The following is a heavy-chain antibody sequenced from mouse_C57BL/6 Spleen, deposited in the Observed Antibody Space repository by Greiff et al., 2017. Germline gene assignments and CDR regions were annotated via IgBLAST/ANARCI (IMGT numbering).Heavy chain of an antibody. J-gene: IGHJ2*01. D-gene: IGHD1-1*01. CDR2: IDPENGDT. CDR1: GFNIKDDY. CDR3: TTGCSSPTDY. V-gene: IGHV14-4*01. Sequence: EVQLQQSGAELVRPGASVKLSCTASGFNIKDDYMHWVKQRPEQGLEWIGWIDPENGDTEYASKFQGKATITADTSSNTAYLQLSSLTSEDTAGYYCTTGCSSPTDYWGQGTTLTVSS.